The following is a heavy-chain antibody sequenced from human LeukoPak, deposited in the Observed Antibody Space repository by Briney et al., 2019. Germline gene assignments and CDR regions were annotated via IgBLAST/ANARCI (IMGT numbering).Heavy chain of an antibody. Sequence: SETLSLTCTVSGASIRSYYWSWIRQPAGKGLEWIGRIVPSGSTNYNPSLKSRVTMSVDTSKNQFSLKLNSGTAADTAVYYCAKEGAAPGPDFDYWGQGTQVIVSS. V-gene: IGHV4-4*07. CDR1: GASIRSYY. CDR3: AKEGAAPGPDFDY. D-gene: IGHD6-13*01. CDR2: IVPSGST. J-gene: IGHJ4*02.